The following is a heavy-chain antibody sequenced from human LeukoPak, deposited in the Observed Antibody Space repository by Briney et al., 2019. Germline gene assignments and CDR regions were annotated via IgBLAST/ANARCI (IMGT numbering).Heavy chain of an antibody. Sequence: GGSLRLSCAASGFSFSNYAMSWVRQAPGKGLEWVSAISGSGGSIYYADSVKGRFTISRDISKSTLYLQMNSLRAEDTAVYYCAKGLHIFYYYGMDVWGQGTTVTVSS. J-gene: IGHJ6*02. CDR2: ISGSGGSI. CDR3: AKGLHIFYYYGMDV. D-gene: IGHD2-21*01. CDR1: GFSFSNYA. V-gene: IGHV3-23*01.